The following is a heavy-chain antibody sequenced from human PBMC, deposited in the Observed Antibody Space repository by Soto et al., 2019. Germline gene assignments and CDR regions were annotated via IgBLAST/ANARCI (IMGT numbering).Heavy chain of an antibody. Sequence: PGGSLRLSCAASRFTFDTYWMNWVRQAPGKGPEWLSGINGDGTISSYADSVKGRFTISRDNARNTLSLQMNSLRADDTAVYYCARLSGDHSAFFSYGMDAWGQGTTVTVSS. CDR2: INGDGTIS. CDR3: ARLSGDHSAFFSYGMDA. V-gene: IGHV3-74*01. D-gene: IGHD2-21*01. J-gene: IGHJ6*02. CDR1: RFTFDTYW.